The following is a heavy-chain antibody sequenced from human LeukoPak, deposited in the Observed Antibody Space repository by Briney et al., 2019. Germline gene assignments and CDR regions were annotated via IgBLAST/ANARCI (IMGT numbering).Heavy chain of an antibody. J-gene: IGHJ4*02. CDR1: GYTFTGYY. D-gene: IGHD3-16*01. CDR2: INPNTGGT. Sequence: ASVKVSCKASGYTFTGYYMHWVRQAPGQGLEWMGWINPNTGGTNYAQKFQGRVTMTRDTSISTAYMDLSRLRSDDTAVYYCAKTPPGGDVDHWGEGTLVTVSS. CDR3: AKTPPGGDVDH. V-gene: IGHV1-2*02.